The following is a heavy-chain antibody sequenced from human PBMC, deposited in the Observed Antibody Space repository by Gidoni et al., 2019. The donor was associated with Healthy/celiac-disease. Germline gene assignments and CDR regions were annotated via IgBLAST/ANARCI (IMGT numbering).Heavy chain of an antibody. CDR1: GFTFEDYA. D-gene: IGHD6-6*01. Sequence: EVQLVESGGGLVQTGRSLRLSCAASGFTFEDYAMHWVRQAPGKGLEGVSGISWNSGSIGYADSVKGRFTISRDNAKNSLYLQMNSLRAEDTALYYCAKDPSSGIAAPDYWGQGTLVTVSS. V-gene: IGHV3-9*01. CDR2: ISWNSGSI. J-gene: IGHJ4*02. CDR3: AKDPSSGIAAPDY.